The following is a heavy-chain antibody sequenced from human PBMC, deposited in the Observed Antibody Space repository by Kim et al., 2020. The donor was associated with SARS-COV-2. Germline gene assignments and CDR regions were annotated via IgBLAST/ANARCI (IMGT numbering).Heavy chain of an antibody. J-gene: IGHJ4*02. V-gene: IGHV7-4-1*02. CDR2: IHPRTGIP. Sequence: ASVKVSCQASGYIVTNYGIHWVRQAPGQGLEWMAWIHPRTGIPTCAPGFTGRFVFSFDTSVNTAYLEISNLKPEDTGVYFCAKGNYDGTSEFWGQGTLVTVAS. D-gene: IGHD1-7*01. CDR3: AKGNYDGTSEF. CDR1: GYIVTNYG.